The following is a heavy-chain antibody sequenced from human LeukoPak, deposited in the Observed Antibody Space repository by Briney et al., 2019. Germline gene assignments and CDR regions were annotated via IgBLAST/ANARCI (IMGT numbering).Heavy chain of an antibody. V-gene: IGHV4-39*07. CDR1: GGSISSRTYY. CDR3: AKGAGGFSYYNWFDP. Sequence: SETLSLTCTVSGGSISSRTYYWGWIRQPPGTGLEWIGTIYYSGTTYYNPSLKSRVTISLDTSKNQFSLKLSSVSAVDTAIYYCAKGAGGFSYYNWFDPWGQGTLVTVSS. D-gene: IGHD5-18*01. CDR2: IYYSGTT. J-gene: IGHJ5*02.